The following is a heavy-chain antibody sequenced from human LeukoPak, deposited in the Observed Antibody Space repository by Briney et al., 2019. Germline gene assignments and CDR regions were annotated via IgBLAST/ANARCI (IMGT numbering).Heavy chain of an antibody. Sequence: GGSLRLSCAASGFTFSSYGMHWARQAPGKGLEWVAVIWYDGSNKYYADSVKGRFTISRDNSKNTLYLQMNSLRAEDTAVYYCAKDSTGDDSSGSYFDYWGQGTLVTVSS. D-gene: IGHD3-22*01. CDR1: GFTFSSYG. CDR3: AKDSTGDDSSGSYFDY. J-gene: IGHJ4*02. CDR2: IWYDGSNK. V-gene: IGHV3-33*06.